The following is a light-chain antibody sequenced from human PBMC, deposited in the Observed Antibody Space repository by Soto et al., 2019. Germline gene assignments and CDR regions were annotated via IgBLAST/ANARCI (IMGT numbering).Light chain of an antibody. V-gene: IGKV3-20*01. CDR2: CAS. J-gene: IGKJ1*01. Sequence: EIVLTQSPGTLSLSPGERSTLSCRSSQSVSSSYLACYQQKPGQAPRLLIYCASSRATGIPDRFSGSGSGTDFTLTISRLEPEDFAVYYCQQYGSSPRTFGQGTKVDIK. CDR1: QSVSSSY. CDR3: QQYGSSPRT.